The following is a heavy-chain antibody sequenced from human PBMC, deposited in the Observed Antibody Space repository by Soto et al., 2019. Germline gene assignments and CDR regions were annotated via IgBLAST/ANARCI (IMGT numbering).Heavy chain of an antibody. CDR2: IYHSGTT. D-gene: IGHD3-22*01. CDR1: GGSISSGGYY. V-gene: IGHV4-31*03. Sequence: SEILSLTCTVSGGSISSGGYYWSWIRQHPGKGLEWIGYIYHSGTTYYNPSLKSRVTISVDTSKNQFSLKLTSVTAADTAVYYCARHGGYYYASSGHTASKGNWFDPWGQGTLVNVSS. J-gene: IGHJ5*02. CDR3: ARHGGYYYASSGHTASKGNWFDP.